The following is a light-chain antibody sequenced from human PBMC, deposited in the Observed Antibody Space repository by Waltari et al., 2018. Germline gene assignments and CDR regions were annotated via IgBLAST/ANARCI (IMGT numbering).Light chain of an antibody. V-gene: IGKV1-12*01. Sequence: DIQMTQSPSSVSASVGDRVTITCRASQGVSNWFAWYQQKPGNAPKLLIYPASTLQSGVPSRFSGSGSGTYFTLTINSLQPEDFATYYCQQANSFPITFGQGTRLEIK. CDR2: PAS. J-gene: IGKJ5*01. CDR1: QGVSNW. CDR3: QQANSFPIT.